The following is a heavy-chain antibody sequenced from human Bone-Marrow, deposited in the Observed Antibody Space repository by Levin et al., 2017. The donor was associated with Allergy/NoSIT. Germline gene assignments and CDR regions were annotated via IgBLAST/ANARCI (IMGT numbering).Heavy chain of an antibody. CDR3: ARGYSSGWYYYYYGMDV. V-gene: IGHV3-33*01. Sequence: GESLKISCAASGFTFSSYGMHWVRQAPGKGLEWVAVIWYDGSNKYYADSVKGRFTISRDNSKNTLYLQMNSLRAEDTAVYYCARGYSSGWYYYYYGMDVWGQGTTVTVSS. D-gene: IGHD6-19*01. CDR1: GFTFSSYG. J-gene: IGHJ6*02. CDR2: IWYDGSNK.